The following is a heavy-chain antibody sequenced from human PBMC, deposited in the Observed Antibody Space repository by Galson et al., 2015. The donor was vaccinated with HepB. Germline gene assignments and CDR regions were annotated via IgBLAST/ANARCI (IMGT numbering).Heavy chain of an antibody. CDR1: GFAFSTYA. Sequence: SLRLSCAASGFAFSTYAMHWVRQSPGKGLEWVAVILYDGSNKYYADSVKGRFTISRDNSKNTLYLQMNSLRAEDTAVYYCATPGGVGPVDRWGQGTLVTVSS. D-gene: IGHD2-15*01. CDR2: ILYDGSNK. V-gene: IGHV3-30-3*01. J-gene: IGHJ5*02. CDR3: ATPGGVGPVDR.